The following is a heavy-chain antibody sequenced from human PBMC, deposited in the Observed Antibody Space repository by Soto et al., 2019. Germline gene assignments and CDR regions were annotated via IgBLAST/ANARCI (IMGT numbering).Heavy chain of an antibody. J-gene: IGHJ4*02. Sequence: AGGSLRLSFGASGFTFSSFSNNLVRQAPGKGLEWVSSISSSSSYIYYADSVKGRFTISRDNAKNSLYLQMNSLRAEDTAVYYCARDPLLRNDYWGQGTLVTVSS. CDR1: GFTFSSFS. V-gene: IGHV3-21*01. CDR3: ARDPLLRNDY. CDR2: ISSSSSYI.